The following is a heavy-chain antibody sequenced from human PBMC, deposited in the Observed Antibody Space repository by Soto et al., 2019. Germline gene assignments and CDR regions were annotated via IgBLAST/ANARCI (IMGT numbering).Heavy chain of an antibody. V-gene: IGHV3-30*03. D-gene: IGHD3-3*01. CDR1: GFTFSSYG. Sequence: QVQLVESGGGVVQPGRSLRLSCAASGFTFSSYGMHWDRQAPGKGLEWVAVISYDGSNKYYADSVKGRFTISRDNSKNTLYLQMNSLRAEDTAVYSCAPPITIFGVVTYWGQGTLVTVSS. CDR3: APPITIFGVVTY. CDR2: ISYDGSNK. J-gene: IGHJ4*02.